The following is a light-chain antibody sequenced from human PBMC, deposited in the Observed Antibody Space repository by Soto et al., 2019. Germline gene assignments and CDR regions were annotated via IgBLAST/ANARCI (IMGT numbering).Light chain of an antibody. CDR3: QQYYSTPVT. J-gene: IGKJ2*01. CDR1: QGISSY. V-gene: IGKV1-9*01. CDR2: AAS. Sequence: DIQLTQSPSFLSASVGDRVTITCRASQGISSYLAWYQQKPGKAPKLLIYAASTLQSGVPSRFSGSGSGTEFTLTISSLQPEDVAVYYCQQYYSTPVTFGQGTKLEIK.